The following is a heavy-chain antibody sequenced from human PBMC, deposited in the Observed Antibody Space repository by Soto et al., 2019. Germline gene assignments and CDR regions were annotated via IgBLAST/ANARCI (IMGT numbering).Heavy chain of an antibody. D-gene: IGHD3-10*01. V-gene: IGHV3-53*01. Sequence: GGSLRLSCAASGFTVSSNYMSWVRQAPGKGLEWVSVIYSGGSTYYADSVKGRFTISRDNSKNTLYLQMNSLRAEDTAVYYCARDPDYYGSGSHPVGGQGTLVTVSS. CDR3: ARDPDYYGSGSHPV. J-gene: IGHJ4*02. CDR2: IYSGGST. CDR1: GFTVSSNY.